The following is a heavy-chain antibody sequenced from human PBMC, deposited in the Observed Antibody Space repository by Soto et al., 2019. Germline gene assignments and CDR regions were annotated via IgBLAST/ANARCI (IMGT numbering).Heavy chain of an antibody. J-gene: IGHJ4*02. CDR1: GGSISSSSYY. V-gene: IGHV4-39*01. Sequence: SETLSLTCTVSGGSISSSSYYWGWIRQPPGKGLEWIGSIYYSGSTYYNPSLKSRVTISVDTSKNQFSLKLSSVTAADTAVYYCARSYYYGSGSYYPYGYWGQGTLVTVSS. CDR3: ARSYYYGSGSYYPYGY. CDR2: IYYSGST. D-gene: IGHD3-10*01.